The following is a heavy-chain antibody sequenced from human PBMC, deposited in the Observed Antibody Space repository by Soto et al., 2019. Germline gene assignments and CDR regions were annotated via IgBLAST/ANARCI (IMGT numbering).Heavy chain of an antibody. CDR2: ISGSGGST. Sequence: PGGSLRLSGAPCGFTFRSYPLSWVRQAQGKGLEWVSAISGSGGSTYYADSVKGRYTISRDNSKNTLYLQMNSLRAEDTAVYYCASDIVVVPAKFPYYGMDVWGQGTTVTVSS. CDR3: ASDIVVVPAKFPYYGMDV. CDR1: GFTFRSYP. V-gene: IGHV3-23*01. D-gene: IGHD2-2*01. J-gene: IGHJ6*02.